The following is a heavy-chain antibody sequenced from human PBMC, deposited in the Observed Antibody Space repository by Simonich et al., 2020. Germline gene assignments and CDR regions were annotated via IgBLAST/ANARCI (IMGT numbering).Heavy chain of an antibody. CDR3: ARARYCSSTSCYNWFDP. Sequence: QVQLVQSGAEVKKPGASVKVSCKASGSTFTSYDINWLRQATGQGLEWKRRMIPKCGNTGYAQKVQGRVTITRNTSISTAYMELSSLRSEDTAVYYCARARYCSSTSCYNWFDPWGQGTLVTVSS. CDR1: GSTFTSYD. D-gene: IGHD2-2*01. CDR2: MIPKCGNT. J-gene: IGHJ5*02. V-gene: IGHV1-8*03.